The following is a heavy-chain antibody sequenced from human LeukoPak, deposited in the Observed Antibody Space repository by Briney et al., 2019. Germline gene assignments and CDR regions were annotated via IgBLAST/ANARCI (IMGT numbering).Heavy chain of an antibody. Sequence: GGSLRLSCAASGFTVSSYAMHWLRQAPGKGREWVAVISYDGSNKYYADSVKGRFTISRDNSKNKLYLQMNSLRAEDTAVYYCARDAPVLRYFDWLNEYYFDYWGQGTLVTVSS. CDR3: ARDAPVLRYFDWLNEYYFDY. J-gene: IGHJ4*02. CDR1: GFTVSSYA. D-gene: IGHD3-9*01. V-gene: IGHV3-30*04. CDR2: ISYDGSNK.